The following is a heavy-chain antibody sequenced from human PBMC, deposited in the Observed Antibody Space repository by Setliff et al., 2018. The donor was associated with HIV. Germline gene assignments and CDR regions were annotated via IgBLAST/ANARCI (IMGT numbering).Heavy chain of an antibody. CDR2: MHYSGNT. CDR1: GGSISSGGYS. Sequence: NPSETLSLTCAVSGGSISSGGYSWSWIRQPPGKGLEWIGYMHYSGNTRSNPSLKSRVTMSVDTSKNQFSLELTSVTTADTALYYCAREYRPAHCGTDCYAVGFFDYWGQGALVTVSS. D-gene: IGHD2-21*02. CDR3: AREYRPAHCGTDCYAVGFFDY. V-gene: IGHV4-61*08. J-gene: IGHJ4*02.